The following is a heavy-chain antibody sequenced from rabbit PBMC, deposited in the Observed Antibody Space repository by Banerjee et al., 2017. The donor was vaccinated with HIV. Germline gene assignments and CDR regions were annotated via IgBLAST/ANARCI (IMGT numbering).Heavy chain of an antibody. V-gene: IGHV1S45*01. J-gene: IGHJ4*01. Sequence: QEQLMESGGGLVQPGGSLKLSCKVSGFDFSSYGVSWVRQAPGKGLEWIACINTSSGNTVYASWAKGRFTISRTSSTTVTLQMTSLTAADTATYFCARRPAMTLVVNLWGQGTLVTVS. D-gene: IGHD2-1*01. CDR2: INTSSGNT. CDR1: GFDFSSYG. CDR3: ARRPAMTLVVNL.